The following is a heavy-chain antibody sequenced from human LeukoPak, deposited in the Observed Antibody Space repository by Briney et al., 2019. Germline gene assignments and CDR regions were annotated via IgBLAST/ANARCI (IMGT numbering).Heavy chain of an antibody. Sequence: SETLSLTCTASGGSISSYYWSWIRQPPGKGLEWIGYIYYSGSTNYNPALKSRVNISVDTSKNQFSLKLSSVTAADTAVYYCARHRQQLVTYYFDYWGQGTLVTVSS. CDR1: GGSISSYY. CDR3: ARHRQQLVTYYFDY. J-gene: IGHJ4*02. CDR2: IYYSGST. D-gene: IGHD6-13*01. V-gene: IGHV4-59*08.